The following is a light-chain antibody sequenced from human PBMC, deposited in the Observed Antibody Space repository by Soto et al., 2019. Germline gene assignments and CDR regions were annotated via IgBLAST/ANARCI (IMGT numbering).Light chain of an antibody. V-gene: IGKV3-15*01. J-gene: IGKJ2*01. CDR1: QSVSSD. CDR3: QQCRNWPYT. CDR2: GAS. Sequence: ETVMTQSPGTLSVSVGDRVTLSCRASQSVSSDLAWYQQKSGQAPRLLVFGASTRATGIPARFSGSGTGTEFTLTSSSLQSEDFEVYYCQQCRNWPYTFGQGTKLEIK.